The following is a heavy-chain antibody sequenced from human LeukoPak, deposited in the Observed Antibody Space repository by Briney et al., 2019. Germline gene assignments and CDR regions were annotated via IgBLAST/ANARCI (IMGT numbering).Heavy chain of an antibody. CDR3: ASISEASWGDY. Sequence: GGSLRLSCAASGFTFSTSALHWVRQAPGKGLEWVAVISYDGNNKYYVDSVKGRFTISRDNSKNTLYLQMNSLRAEDPAVYFCASISEASWGDYWGQGTLVTVSS. J-gene: IGHJ4*02. CDR1: GFTFSTSA. D-gene: IGHD3-16*01. CDR2: ISYDGNNK. V-gene: IGHV3-30-3*01.